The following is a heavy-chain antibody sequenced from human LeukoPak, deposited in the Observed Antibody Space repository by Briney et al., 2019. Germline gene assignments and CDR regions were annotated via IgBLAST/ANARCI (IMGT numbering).Heavy chain of an antibody. D-gene: IGHD5-12*01. Sequence: SETLSLTCTVSGGSISSGGYYWSWIRQPPGKGLEWIGEINHSGSTNYNPSLKSRVTISVDTSKNQFSLKLSSVTAADTAVYYCARGKRIVATTDYWGQGTLVTVSS. J-gene: IGHJ4*02. V-gene: IGHV4-39*07. CDR1: GGSISSGGYY. CDR2: INHSGST. CDR3: ARGKRIVATTDY.